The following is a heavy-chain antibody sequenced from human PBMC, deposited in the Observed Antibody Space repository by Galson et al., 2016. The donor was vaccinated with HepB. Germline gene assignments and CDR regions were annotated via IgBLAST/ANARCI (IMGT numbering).Heavy chain of an antibody. J-gene: IGHJ5*02. Sequence: PALVKPTQTLTLPCTFSGFSLTTTGLGVGWIRQPPGQALGWLALIYWDDDKRYSPPLKSRLPITNDTSKTLVVLTMPKLDPVDTAPYYCAHRPREAGSPEEDWFDPWGHGTLVTVSS. CDR1: GFSLTTTGLG. D-gene: IGHD3-10*01. CDR3: AHRPREAGSPEEDWFDP. V-gene: IGHV2-5*02. CDR2: IYWDDDK.